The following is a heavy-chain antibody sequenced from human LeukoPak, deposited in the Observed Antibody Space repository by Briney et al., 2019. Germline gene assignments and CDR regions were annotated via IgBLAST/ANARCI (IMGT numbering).Heavy chain of an antibody. V-gene: IGHV5-51*01. Sequence: GESLKISCKGSGYSFTSYWIGWVRQMPGKGLEWMGIIYPGDSDTRYSPSFQGQVTISADKSISTAYLQWSSLKASDTAMYYCARQIYCDGDCYSSDGFDVWGQGTMVIVSS. D-gene: IGHD2-21*01. J-gene: IGHJ3*01. CDR3: ARQIYCDGDCYSSDGFDV. CDR1: GYSFTSYW. CDR2: IYPGDSDT.